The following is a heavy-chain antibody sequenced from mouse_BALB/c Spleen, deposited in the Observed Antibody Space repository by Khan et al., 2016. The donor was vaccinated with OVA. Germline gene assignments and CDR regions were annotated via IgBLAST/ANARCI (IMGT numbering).Heavy chain of an antibody. Sequence: EVKLQESGPGLVKPSQSLSLTCTVTGYSITSDYAWNWIRQFPGNKLEWMGYISYSGNTKYNPSLKSRISITRDTSKNQFFLQLNSVTIEDTATYFCARIYVGDFDYWGQGTTLTVSS. V-gene: IGHV3-2*02. D-gene: IGHD1-1*01. CDR3: ARIYVGDFDY. J-gene: IGHJ2*01. CDR1: GYSITSDYA. CDR2: ISYSGNT.